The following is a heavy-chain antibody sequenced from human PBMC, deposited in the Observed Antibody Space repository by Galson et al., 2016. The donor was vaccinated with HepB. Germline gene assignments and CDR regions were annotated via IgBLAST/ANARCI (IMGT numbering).Heavy chain of an antibody. J-gene: IGHJ4*02. CDR2: ISPGGSST. CDR3: ALIESANFQPADFDY. CDR1: GFTFSNYW. D-gene: IGHD1-7*01. Sequence: SLRLSCAASGFTFSNYWMYWVRQAPGKGLMWVSRISPGGSSTTYADSVKGRFTISRDNARNTLSLQMNSLRADDTAVYYCALIESANFQPADFDYWGQGTLVTVSS. V-gene: IGHV3-74*01.